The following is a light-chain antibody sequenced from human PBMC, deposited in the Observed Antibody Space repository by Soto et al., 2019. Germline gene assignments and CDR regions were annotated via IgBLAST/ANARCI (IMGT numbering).Light chain of an antibody. CDR2: DVI. CDR3: SSYTSSSTYVV. V-gene: IGLV2-14*03. CDR1: SSDVGGYNY. Sequence: QSALTQPASVSGSPGQSITISCTGTSSDVGGYNYVSWYQQHPGKAPKLMIYDVINRPSGVSNRFSGSKSGNSASLTISGLQAEDEADYYCSSYTSSSTYVVFGGGTKLIVL. J-gene: IGLJ2*01.